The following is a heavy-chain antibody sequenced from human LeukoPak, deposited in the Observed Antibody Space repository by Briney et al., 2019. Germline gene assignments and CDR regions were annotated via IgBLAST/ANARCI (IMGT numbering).Heavy chain of an antibody. CDR1: GGSFSGYY. Sequence: ETLSLTCAVYGGSFSGYYWSWIRQPPGKGLEWIGEINHSGSTNYNPSLKSRVTISVDTSKNQFSLKLSSVTAADTAVYYCARGLRKADYVWGSYRYGMVHVPFDYWGQGTLVTVSS. D-gene: IGHD3-16*02. CDR2: INHSGST. CDR3: ARGLRKADYVWGSYRYGMVHVPFDY. J-gene: IGHJ4*02. V-gene: IGHV4-34*01.